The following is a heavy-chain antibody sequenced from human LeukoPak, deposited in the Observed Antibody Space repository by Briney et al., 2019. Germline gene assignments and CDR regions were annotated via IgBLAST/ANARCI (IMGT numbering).Heavy chain of an antibody. D-gene: IGHD6-13*01. CDR2: INWNGGST. V-gene: IGHV3-20*04. J-gene: IGHJ4*02. CDR3: AKAGAAAGITLGRTGYFDY. Sequence: PGGSLRLSCAASGFTFDDYGMSWVRQAPGKGLEWVSGINWNGGSTGYADSVKGRFTISRDNSKNTLYLQMNSLRAEDTAVYYCAKAGAAAGITLGRTGYFDYWGQGTLVTVSS. CDR1: GFTFDDYG.